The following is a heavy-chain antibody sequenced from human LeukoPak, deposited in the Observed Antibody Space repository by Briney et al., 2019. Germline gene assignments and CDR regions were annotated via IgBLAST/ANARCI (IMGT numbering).Heavy chain of an antibody. J-gene: IGHJ4*02. CDR3: ARAIADKAMSQKGLNYFDY. D-gene: IGHD5-18*01. CDR2: FKPSNGDT. CDR1: GYTFTGYF. V-gene: IGHV1-2*02. Sequence: ASVKVSCKASGYTFTGYFMHWVRQAPGQGLEWMGWFKPSNGDTNYAQKFQGRVTMTRDTSINTAYMELTRLTSDDTAMYYCARAIADKAMSQKGLNYFDYWGQGTLVTVSS.